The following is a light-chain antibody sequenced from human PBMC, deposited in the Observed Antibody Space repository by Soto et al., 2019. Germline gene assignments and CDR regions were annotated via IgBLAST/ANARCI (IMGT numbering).Light chain of an antibody. J-gene: IGLJ1*01. V-gene: IGLV2-14*01. CDR3: TSYTSSDTLLYV. CDR1: SSDVGGYNY. CDR2: EVS. Sequence: QSVLTQPASVSGSPGQSITMSGTGTSSDVGGYNYVSWYQQHPGKAPKLLIYEVSHRPSGVSNRFSGSKSGNTASLTISGLQAEDEADYYCTSYTSSDTLLYVFGTGTKVTVL.